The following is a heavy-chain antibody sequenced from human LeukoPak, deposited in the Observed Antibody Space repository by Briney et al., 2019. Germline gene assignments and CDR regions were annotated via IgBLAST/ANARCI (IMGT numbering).Heavy chain of an antibody. J-gene: IGHJ4*02. V-gene: IGHV1-69*13. D-gene: IGHD6-13*01. Sequence: SVKVSCKASGGTFSSYAISWVRQAPGQGLEWMGGIIPIFGTANYAQKLQGRVTITADESTSTAYMELSSPRSEDTAVYYCARSNRFRIAYFDYWGQGTLVTVSS. CDR3: ARSNRFRIAYFDY. CDR2: IIPIFGTA. CDR1: GGTFSSYA.